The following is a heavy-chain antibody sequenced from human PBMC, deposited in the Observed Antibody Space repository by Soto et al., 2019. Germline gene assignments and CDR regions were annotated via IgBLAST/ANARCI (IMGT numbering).Heavy chain of an antibody. CDR1: GFTFNLYT. V-gene: IGHV3-21*01. CDR3: ATEGRSGYRNFDF. D-gene: IGHD3-22*01. J-gene: IGHJ4*02. CDR2: ISSTSSYI. Sequence: DVQLVESGGGLVKPGGSLRLSCTASGFTFNLYTLNWVRQAPGKGLEWVSSISSTSSYIYYSDSVKGRFDISRDNAEKSLFLQMSDLRAEDTALYYCATEGRSGYRNFDFWGQGTLVTVSS.